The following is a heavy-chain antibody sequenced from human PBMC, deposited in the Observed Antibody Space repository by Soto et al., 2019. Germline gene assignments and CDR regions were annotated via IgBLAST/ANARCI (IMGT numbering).Heavy chain of an antibody. Sequence: QVQLVQSGAEVKKPGASVKVSCKASGYTFTSYGISWVRQAPGQGLEWMGWISAYNGNTNYAQKLQGRVTMTTDTFTSTAYMELRSLRSDDTAVYYCAGDPYGSGSSRGRAFDIWGQGTMVTVSS. D-gene: IGHD3-10*01. V-gene: IGHV1-18*04. CDR1: GYTFTSYG. CDR2: ISAYNGNT. J-gene: IGHJ3*02. CDR3: AGDPYGSGSSRGRAFDI.